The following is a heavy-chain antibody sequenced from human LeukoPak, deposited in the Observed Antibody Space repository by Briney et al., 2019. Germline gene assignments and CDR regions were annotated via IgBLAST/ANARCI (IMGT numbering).Heavy chain of an antibody. CDR2: FHSDGITT. CDR1: GFIFSNYR. V-gene: IGHV3-74*01. CDR3: ARGRYYLDS. Sequence: GGSLRLSCAASGFIFSNYRMHWVRQAPGKGLVWVSHFHSDGITTNYADSVKGRFTISRDNAKNMLYLQMNSLRAEDTAVYYCARGRYYLDSWGQGTLVTVSS. J-gene: IGHJ4*02.